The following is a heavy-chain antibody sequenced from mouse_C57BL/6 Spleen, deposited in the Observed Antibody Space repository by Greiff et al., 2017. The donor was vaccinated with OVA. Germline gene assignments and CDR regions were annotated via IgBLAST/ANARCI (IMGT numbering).Heavy chain of an antibody. CDR2: ISSAGDYT. D-gene: IGHD1-1*01. Sequence: VQLMQSGAGLVMPGGSLKLSCAASGFTFSSYAMPWVLQTPDQRLEWVAYISSAGDYTDYAETVKGRFTFSRDNARNTLYLQMSRLKSEDAAMYYDTDYGGYYYALDYWGQGTSVTVSS. CDR3: TDYGGYYYALDY. V-gene: IGHV5-9-1*02. CDR1: GFTFSSYA. J-gene: IGHJ4*01.